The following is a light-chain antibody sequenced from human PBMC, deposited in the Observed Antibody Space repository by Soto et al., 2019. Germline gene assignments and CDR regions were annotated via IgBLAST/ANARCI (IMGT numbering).Light chain of an antibody. J-gene: IGLJ1*01. CDR1: KSDIGVYDF. V-gene: IGLV2-8*01. CDR2: EVV. Sequence: QSALTQPPSASGSPGPSVTISCTGTKSDIGVYDFVSWYQQHPGKAPRLIIYEVVQRPSGVPDRFSGSKSGNTASLTVSGLQAADEADYFCKSYAGSNTYVFGSGTKLTVL. CDR3: KSYAGSNTYV.